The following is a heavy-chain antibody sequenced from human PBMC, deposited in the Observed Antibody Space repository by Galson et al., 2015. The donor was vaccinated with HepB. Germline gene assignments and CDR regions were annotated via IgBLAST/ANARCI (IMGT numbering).Heavy chain of an antibody. J-gene: IGHJ4*02. V-gene: IGHV3-64D*06. D-gene: IGHD6-19*01. Sequence: SLRLSCAASGFTFSSYAMHWVRQAPGKGLEYVSAISSNGGSTYYADSVKGRFTISRDNSKNTLYLQMSSLRAEDTAVYYCVKDLAVAGSNFDYWGQGTLVTVSS. CDR2: ISSNGGST. CDR1: GFTFSSYA. CDR3: VKDLAVAGSNFDY.